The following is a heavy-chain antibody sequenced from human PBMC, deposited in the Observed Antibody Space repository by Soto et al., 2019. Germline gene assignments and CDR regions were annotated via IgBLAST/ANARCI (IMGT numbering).Heavy chain of an antibody. CDR1: GFTFSRYV. V-gene: IGHV3-23*01. CDR2: INSNGDST. CDR3: ARVKVVPAAPDVNWFDP. D-gene: IGHD2-2*01. Sequence: GGSLRLSCVASGFTFSRYVMSWVRQAPGKGLEWVSTINSNGDSTYYADSVKGRFTISRDNSRNSLYLQVNSLRAEDTAVYYCARVKVVPAAPDVNWFDPWGQGTLVTVSS. J-gene: IGHJ5*02.